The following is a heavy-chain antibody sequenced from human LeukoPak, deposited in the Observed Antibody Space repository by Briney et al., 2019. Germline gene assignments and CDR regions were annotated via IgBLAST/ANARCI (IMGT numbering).Heavy chain of an antibody. V-gene: IGHV4-59*11. D-gene: IGHD3-22*01. Sequence: NPSETLSLTCTVSGGSMSHHWSWIRQSPGKGLEWIGYISHTASTNYNPSLKSRVTLSIDTSKSQLSFQLTSVTAADTAVYYCASSYDSSGYYIGGPFDYWGQGTLVTVSS. J-gene: IGHJ4*02. CDR3: ASSYDSSGYYIGGPFDY. CDR1: GGSMSHH. CDR2: ISHTAST.